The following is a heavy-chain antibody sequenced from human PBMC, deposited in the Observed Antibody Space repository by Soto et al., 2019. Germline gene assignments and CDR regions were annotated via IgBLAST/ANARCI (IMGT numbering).Heavy chain of an antibody. D-gene: IGHD3-9*01. J-gene: IGHJ3*02. CDR3: ARDTGYFDWPGAFDI. V-gene: IGHV4-59*01. Sequence: QVQLQESGPGLVKPSETLSLTCTVSGGSISSYYWSWIRQPPGKGLEWIGYIYYSGSTNYNPSLKGRVHIAVDTSKNQFSLKLSSVTAADAAVYYCARDTGYFDWPGAFDIWGQGTMVTVSS. CDR2: IYYSGST. CDR1: GGSISSYY.